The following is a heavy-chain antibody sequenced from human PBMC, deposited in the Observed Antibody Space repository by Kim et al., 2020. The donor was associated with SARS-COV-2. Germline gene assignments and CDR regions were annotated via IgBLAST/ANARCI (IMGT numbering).Heavy chain of an antibody. CDR1: GGSFSGYY. J-gene: IGHJ6*03. D-gene: IGHD3-3*01. Sequence: SETLSLTCAVYGGSFSGYYWSWIRQPPGKGLEWIGEINHSGSTNYNPSLKSRVAISVDTSKNQFSLKLSSVTAADTAVYYCARAPQRITIFGVPPPYYYYCMDVWGKGTTVTVSS. CDR3: ARAPQRITIFGVPPPYYYYCMDV. V-gene: IGHV4-34*01. CDR2: INHSGST.